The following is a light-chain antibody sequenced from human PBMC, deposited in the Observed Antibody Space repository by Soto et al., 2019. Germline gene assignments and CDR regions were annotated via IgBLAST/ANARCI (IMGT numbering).Light chain of an antibody. V-gene: IGKV1-39*01. CDR3: QQSFTAPIT. J-gene: IGKJ5*01. CDR1: QSISNH. CDR2: GSS. Sequence: DIQLTQSPSFLSASVGDGVTVTCRTSQSISNHLNWYQQKPGEAPKLLIYGSSSLHYGVPSRFSGSGSGSAFTLTISSLQPEDSATYYCQQSFTAPITFGQGTRLEIK.